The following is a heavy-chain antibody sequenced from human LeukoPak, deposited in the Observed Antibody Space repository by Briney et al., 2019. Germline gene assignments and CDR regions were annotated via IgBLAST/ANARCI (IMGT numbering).Heavy chain of an antibody. CDR2: IKLDGSEK. D-gene: IGHD3-10*02. Sequence: GGSLRLSCVTSGFRFSSYWMTWVRQAPGKGLEWVANIKLDGSEKYYGDAVKGRFTISRDNAEKALYLEMSRLGAEDTAVYYCAELGITMIGGVWGKGTTVTISS. J-gene: IGHJ6*04. CDR1: GFRFSSYW. CDR3: AELGITMIGGV. V-gene: IGHV3-7*01.